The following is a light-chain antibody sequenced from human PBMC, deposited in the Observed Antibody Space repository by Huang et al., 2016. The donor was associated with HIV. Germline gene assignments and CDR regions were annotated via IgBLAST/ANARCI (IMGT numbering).Light chain of an antibody. Sequence: DIQMTQSPSTLSASVGDRVTITCRASQSVGNWLAWYQHKPGQAPKLLIYPASTLQNGVPSRFSGSGSETEFTLTINSLQPDDFATYYCQQYNRFYTFGQGTRLDIK. CDR3: QQYNRFYT. J-gene: IGKJ2*01. CDR2: PAS. CDR1: QSVGNW. V-gene: IGKV1-5*03.